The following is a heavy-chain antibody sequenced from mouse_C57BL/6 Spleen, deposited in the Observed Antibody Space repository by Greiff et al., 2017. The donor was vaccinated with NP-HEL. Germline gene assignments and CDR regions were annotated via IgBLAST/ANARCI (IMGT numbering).Heavy chain of an antibody. Sequence: QVQLQQPGAELVMPGASVKLSCKASGYTFPSYWMHWVKQRPGQGLEWIGEIDPSDSYTNYNQKFKGKSTFTVDKSSSTAYMQLSSLTSEDSAVYYCARGTMVTTYYAMDYWGQGTSVTVSS. CDR3: ARGTMVTTYYAMDY. CDR2: IDPSDSYT. D-gene: IGHD2-2*01. CDR1: GYTFPSYW. J-gene: IGHJ4*01. V-gene: IGHV1-69*01.